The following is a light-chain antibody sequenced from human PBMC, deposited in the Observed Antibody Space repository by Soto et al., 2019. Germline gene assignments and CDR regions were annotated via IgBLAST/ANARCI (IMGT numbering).Light chain of an antibody. J-gene: IGLJ1*01. CDR3: SSYTTSNTFV. V-gene: IGLV2-14*03. Sequence: QSALTQPASVSGSPGQSITISCSGTSSDIGAYNYVSWYQHHPGKAPKLLLSTVSSQPSGVSNHFSGSKSGNTSSLTISGLQAEDEADYYCSSYTTSNTFVFGTGTKLTVL. CDR2: TVS. CDR1: SSDIGAYNY.